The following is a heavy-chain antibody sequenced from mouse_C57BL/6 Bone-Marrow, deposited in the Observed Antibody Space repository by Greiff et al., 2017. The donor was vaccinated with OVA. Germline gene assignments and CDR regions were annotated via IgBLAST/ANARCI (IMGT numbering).Heavy chain of an antibody. V-gene: IGHV1-52*01. CDR3: ARLSYYYGSSSWFAY. CDR2: IDPSDSET. D-gene: IGHD1-1*01. Sequence: QVQLQQPGAELVRPGSSVQLSCKASGSTFPSYWLPWVKQRPIQGLEWIGNIDPSDSETHYNQKFKDKATLTVDKSSSTAYMQLSSLTSEDSAVYYCARLSYYYGSSSWFAYWGQGTLVTVSA. CDR1: GSTFPSYW. J-gene: IGHJ3*01.